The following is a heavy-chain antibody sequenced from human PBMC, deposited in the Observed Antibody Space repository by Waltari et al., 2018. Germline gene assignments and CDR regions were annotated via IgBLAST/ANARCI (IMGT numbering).Heavy chain of an antibody. CDR1: GYSISSGWY. D-gene: IGHD2-21*01. CDR3: TRRMMTAIAGGGASDV. CDR2: LYGTATT. Sequence: QVQLQESGPRLVKPSETLSLSCAVSGYSISSGWYWVWMRHLTGKGLVWIGSLYGTATTSYSPSLQSRVTISSDTSTNNFVLNLTSVTAADTATYYCTRRMMTAIAGGGASDVWGQGTLVTVSS. V-gene: IGHV4-38-2*01. J-gene: IGHJ3*01.